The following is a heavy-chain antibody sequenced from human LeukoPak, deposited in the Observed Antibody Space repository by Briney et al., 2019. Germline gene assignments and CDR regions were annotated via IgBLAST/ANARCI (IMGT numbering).Heavy chain of an antibody. CDR2: MNPNSGNT. CDR3: ARDLHIFIVVVVAAHFDY. D-gene: IGHD2-15*01. V-gene: IGHV1-8*01. J-gene: IGHJ4*02. Sequence: GASVKVSCKASGYTFTSYDINWVRQATGQGLEWMGWMNPNSGNTGYAQKFQGRVTMTRNTSISTAYMELSSLRSEDTAVYYCARDLHIFIVVVVAAHFDYWGQGTLVTVSS. CDR1: GYTFTSYD.